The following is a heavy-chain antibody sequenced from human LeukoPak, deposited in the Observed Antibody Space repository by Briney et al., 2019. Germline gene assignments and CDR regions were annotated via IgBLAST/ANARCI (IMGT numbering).Heavy chain of an antibody. CDR1: GYTFTGYY. CDR3: ARDRERGYYYYYMDV. Sequence: ASVKVSCKASGYTFTGYYTHWVRQAPGQGLEWMGWINPNSGGTNYAQKFQGRVTMTRDTSISTAYMELSRLRSDDTAVYYCARDRERGYYYYYMDVWGKGTTVTVSS. CDR2: INPNSGGT. V-gene: IGHV1-2*02. J-gene: IGHJ6*03. D-gene: IGHD3-10*01.